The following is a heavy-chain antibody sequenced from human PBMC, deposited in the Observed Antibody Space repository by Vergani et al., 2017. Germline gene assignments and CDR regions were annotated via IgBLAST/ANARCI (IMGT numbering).Heavy chain of an antibody. Sequence: QVQLVQSGAEVKKPGASVKVSCKASGYTFTSYYMHWVRQAPGQGLEWMGIINPSGGSTSYAQKFQGRVTMTRDTSTSTVYMELSSLRSEDTAVYYCARAPGLGYCSSTSCYVGDWYFDLWGRGTLVTVSS. J-gene: IGHJ2*01. CDR1: GYTFTSYY. V-gene: IGHV1-46*01. D-gene: IGHD2-2*01. CDR3: ARAPGLGYCSSTSCYVGDWYFDL. CDR2: INPSGGST.